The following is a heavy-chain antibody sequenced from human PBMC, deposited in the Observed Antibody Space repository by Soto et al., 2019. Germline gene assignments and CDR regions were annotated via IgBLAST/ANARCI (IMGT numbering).Heavy chain of an antibody. D-gene: IGHD3-10*02. CDR3: ATAGVRGFAGWFDP. V-gene: IGHV4-59*01. J-gene: IGHJ5*02. Sequence: PSDTLSLTCTVSGGSISIYYWSWIRQPPGKGLEWIGYIYYSGSTNYNPSLKSRVTISVDTSKNQFSLNLSSVTAADTAVYYFATAGVRGFAGWFDPWGQGTLVTVSS. CDR2: IYYSGST. CDR1: GGSISIYY.